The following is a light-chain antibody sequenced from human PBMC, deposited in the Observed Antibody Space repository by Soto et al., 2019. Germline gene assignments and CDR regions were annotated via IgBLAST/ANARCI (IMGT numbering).Light chain of an antibody. J-gene: IGKJ5*01. CDR2: GAS. CDR1: QSVSSN. Sequence: EIVMTQSPATLSVSPGERATLSCRASQSVSSNLAWYQQKPGQAPRLLIYGASTRATGIPARFSGSGSGTEFTLTISSLQSEDFAVYYCQQYPNWRITFGQGTRLEIK. V-gene: IGKV3-15*01. CDR3: QQYPNWRIT.